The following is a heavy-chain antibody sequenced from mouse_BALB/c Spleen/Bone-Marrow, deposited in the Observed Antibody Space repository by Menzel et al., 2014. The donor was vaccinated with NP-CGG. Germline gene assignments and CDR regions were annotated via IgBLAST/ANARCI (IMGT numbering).Heavy chain of an antibody. CDR2: INPNSGRK. J-gene: IGHJ2*01. CDR1: GYTFTSYW. V-gene: IGHV1S81*02. Sequence: VQLQQSGTELVKPGASVKLSRKASGYTFTSYWMHWVKQRPGQGLEWIGEINPNSGRKNYNEKFKSKATLTVDRSSSTAYMQLSSLTSEDSALYYCARKRYGNYDYFDYWGQGTTLTVSS. CDR3: ARKRYGNYDYFDY. D-gene: IGHD2-10*02.